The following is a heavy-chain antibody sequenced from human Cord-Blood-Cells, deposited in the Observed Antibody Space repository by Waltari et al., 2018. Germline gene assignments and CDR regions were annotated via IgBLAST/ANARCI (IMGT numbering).Heavy chain of an antibody. D-gene: IGHD2-15*01. Sequence: QLQLQESGPGLVKPSETLSLTCTVSGGSISSSSYYWGWIRHPPGKGLEWIGSIYYSGSTNHNPSLRSRVTISVDTSKNQFSLQLSSVTAADTAVYYCARRLVAIDIWGQGTMVTVSS. V-gene: IGHV4-39*01. CDR2: IYYSGST. J-gene: IGHJ3*02. CDR3: ARRLVAIDI. CDR1: GGSISSSSYY.